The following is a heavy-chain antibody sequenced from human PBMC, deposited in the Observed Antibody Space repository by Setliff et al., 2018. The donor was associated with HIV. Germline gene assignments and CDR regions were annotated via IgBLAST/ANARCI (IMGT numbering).Heavy chain of an antibody. CDR2: IFPGDSDT. Sequence: PGESLKVSCQGSGYTFNTYWIAWVRQMPGKGLDGMGIIFPGDSDTRYSPSFQGQVTISSDKSITTAYLQWSSLKASDTAMYYCARMGGTVDGTTVTSFLYFQDWCQGTLVTVSS. CDR3: ARMGGTVDGTTVTSFLYFQD. D-gene: IGHD4-17*01. CDR1: GYTFNTYW. J-gene: IGHJ1*01. V-gene: IGHV5-51*01.